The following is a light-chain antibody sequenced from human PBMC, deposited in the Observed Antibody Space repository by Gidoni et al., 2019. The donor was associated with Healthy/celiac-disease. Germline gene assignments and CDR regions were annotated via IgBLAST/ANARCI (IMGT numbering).Light chain of an antibody. V-gene: IGKV3-20*01. Sequence: ESVLTQSPGTLSLSPGERATLPCRASHSVSSSYLAWYQQKPGQAPRLLIYGASSRATGIPDRFSGSGSGTDFTLTISRLEPEDFAVYYCQQDGSSPWTFGQGTKVEIK. CDR2: GAS. CDR1: HSVSSSY. CDR3: QQDGSSPWT. J-gene: IGKJ1*01.